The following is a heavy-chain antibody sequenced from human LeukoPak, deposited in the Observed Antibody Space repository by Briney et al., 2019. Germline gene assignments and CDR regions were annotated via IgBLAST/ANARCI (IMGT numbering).Heavy chain of an antibody. Sequence: GGSLRLSCAASGFTVSSNYMSWLRQAPGKGLEWVSVIYSGGSTYYADSVKGRFTISRDNSKNTLYLQMNSLRAEDTAVYYCARGGPDIVVVPAAMEYFQHWGQGTLVTVSS. D-gene: IGHD2-2*01. V-gene: IGHV3-66*02. J-gene: IGHJ1*01. CDR3: ARGGPDIVVVPAAMEYFQH. CDR1: GFTVSSNY. CDR2: IYSGGST.